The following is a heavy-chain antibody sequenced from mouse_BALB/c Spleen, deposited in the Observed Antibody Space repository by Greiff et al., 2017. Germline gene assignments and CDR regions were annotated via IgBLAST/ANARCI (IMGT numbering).Heavy chain of an antibody. V-gene: IGHV1-9*01. J-gene: IGHJ3*01. CDR1: GYTFSSYW. CDR3: ARYGNRFAY. CDR2: ILPGSGST. Sequence: QVQLQQSGAELMKPGASVKISCKATGYTFSSYWIEWVKQRPGHGLEWIGEILPGSGSTNYNEKFKGKATFTADTSSNTAYMQLSSLTSEDSAVYYCARYGNRFAYWGQGTLVTVSA. D-gene: IGHD2-1*01.